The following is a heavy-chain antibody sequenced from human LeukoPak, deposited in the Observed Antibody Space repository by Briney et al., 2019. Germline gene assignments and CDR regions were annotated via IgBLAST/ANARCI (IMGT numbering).Heavy chain of an antibody. D-gene: IGHD6-13*01. CDR2: ISAYNGNT. CDR1: GYTFTSYG. V-gene: IGHV1-18*01. CDR3: AGRSSSWQDWFDP. Sequence: ASVNVSCKASGYTFTSYGISWVRQAPGQGLEWMGWISAYNGNTNYAQKLQGRVTMTTDTSTSTAYMELRSLRSDDTAVYYCAGRSSSWQDWFDPWGQGTLVTVSS. J-gene: IGHJ5*02.